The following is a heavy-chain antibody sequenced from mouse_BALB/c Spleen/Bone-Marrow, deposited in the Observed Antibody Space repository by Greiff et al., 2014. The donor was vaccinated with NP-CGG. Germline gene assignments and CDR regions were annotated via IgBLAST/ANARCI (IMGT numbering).Heavy chain of an antibody. D-gene: IGHD1-1*01. CDR3: ANYYYGSSLFAY. J-gene: IGHJ3*01. CDR1: GFNIKDTY. V-gene: IGHV14-3*02. CDR2: IDPANGNT. Sequence: EVQLQPSGAELVKPGASVKLSCTASGFNIKDTYMHWVKQRPEQGLEWIGRIDPANGNTTYGPKFQGKATITADTSSNTAYLQLSSLTSEDTAVYYCANYYYGSSLFAYWGQGTLVTVSA.